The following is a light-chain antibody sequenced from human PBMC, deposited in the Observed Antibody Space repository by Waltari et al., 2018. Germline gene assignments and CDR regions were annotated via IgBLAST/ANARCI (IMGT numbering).Light chain of an antibody. CDR2: AVS. V-gene: IGKV1-39*01. Sequence: DIQLTLSPSSLSASVGDRVSITCRASQYVSTSLNWYQQKPGRAPKLLIYAVSSLQSGVPSRFSGSGSGTEFTLTISSLQPEDFATFYCQQSHDFPYSFGQGTNLEIK. CDR3: QQSHDFPYS. J-gene: IGKJ2*03. CDR1: QYVSTS.